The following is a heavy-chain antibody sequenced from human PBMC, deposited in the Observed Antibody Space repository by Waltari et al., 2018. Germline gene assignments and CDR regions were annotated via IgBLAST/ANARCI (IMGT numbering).Heavy chain of an antibody. V-gene: IGHV4-4*02. CDR1: GDSISGNYW. J-gene: IGHJ4*02. CDR2: DHHSGKT. Sequence: QVQLQESGQGLVKPSGTLSLTCAVSGDSISGNYWWSWVRQSPEKGLEWIGQDHHSGKTHYNPSLQSRVTISVDKPKNQCSLNLNSVTGADTAVYYCAGDRAIGLFFDYWGRGTLVTVSS. D-gene: IGHD2-2*01. CDR3: AGDRAIGLFFDY.